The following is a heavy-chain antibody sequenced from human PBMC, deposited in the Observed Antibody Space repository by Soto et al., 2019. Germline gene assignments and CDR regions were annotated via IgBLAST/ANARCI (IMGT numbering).Heavy chain of an antibody. D-gene: IGHD3-10*01. CDR2: IDHSGST. CDR3: ARSYGSGWVDY. Sequence: QVQLQESGPGLVKPSGTLSLTCAVSGGSISSSSWWSWVRQPPGKGLEWIGEIDHSGSTNYNPSLTNRVTISVDKSKNQFSLKLRSVTAADTAVYYCARSYGSGWVDYWGQGTLVTVSS. CDR1: GGSISSSSW. V-gene: IGHV4-4*02. J-gene: IGHJ4*02.